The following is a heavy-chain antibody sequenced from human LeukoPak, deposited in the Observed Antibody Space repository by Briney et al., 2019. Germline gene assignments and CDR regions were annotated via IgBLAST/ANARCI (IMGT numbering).Heavy chain of an antibody. J-gene: IGHJ4*02. CDR3: AKVRGYDFWSGYYVS. D-gene: IGHD3-3*01. CDR1: GFIFSNYG. CDR2: ISFDGSNK. Sequence: PGGSLRLSCAASGFIFSNYGMHWVRQAPGKGLEWVALISFDGSNKYYADSVKGRFTISRDNSKNTLYLQMNSLRAEDTAVYYCAKVRGYDFWSGYYVSWGQGTLVTVSS. V-gene: IGHV3-30*18.